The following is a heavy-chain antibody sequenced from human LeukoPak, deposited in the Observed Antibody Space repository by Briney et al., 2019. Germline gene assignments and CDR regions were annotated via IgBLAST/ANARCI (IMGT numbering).Heavy chain of an antibody. V-gene: IGHV1-2*02. J-gene: IGHJ3*02. D-gene: IGHD3-22*01. CDR1: GYTFTGYY. Sequence: ASVKVSCKASGYTFTGYYMHWVRQAPGQGLEWMGWINPNSGGTNYAQKFQGRVTMTRDTSISTAYMELSRLRSDDTAVYYCARVRYYYDSSGYYPQNEDAFDIWGQGTMVTVSS. CDR3: ARVRYYYDSSGYYPQNEDAFDI. CDR2: INPNSGGT.